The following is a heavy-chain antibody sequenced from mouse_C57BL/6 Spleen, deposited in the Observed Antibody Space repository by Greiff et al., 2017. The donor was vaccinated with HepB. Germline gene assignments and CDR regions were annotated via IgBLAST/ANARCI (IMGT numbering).Heavy chain of an antibody. CDR1: GFTFSSYA. CDR3: TVTGNWYFDV. D-gene: IGHD4-1*01. V-gene: IGHV5-9-1*02. CDR2: ISSGGDYI. Sequence: EVKVVESGEGLVKPGGSLKLSCAASGFTFSSYAMSWVRQTPEKRLEWVAYISSGGDYIYYADTVKGRFTISRDNARNTLYLQMSSLKSEDTAMYYCTVTGNWYFDVWGTGTTVTVSS. J-gene: IGHJ1*03.